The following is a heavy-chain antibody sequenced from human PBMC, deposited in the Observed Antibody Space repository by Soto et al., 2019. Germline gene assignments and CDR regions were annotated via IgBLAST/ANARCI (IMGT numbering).Heavy chain of an antibody. J-gene: IGHJ4*02. Sequence: QLQLQESGSGLVKPSQTLSLTCAVSGGSISSGGYSWSWIRQPPGKGLEWIGYIYHSGSTYYNPSLKSRVTISVDRSKNQFSLKLSSVTAAHTAVYYCARSDQLLRSAGHFDYWGQGTLVTVSS. CDR1: GGSISSGGYS. D-gene: IGHD2-2*01. CDR2: IYHSGST. V-gene: IGHV4-30-2*01. CDR3: ARSDQLLRSAGHFDY.